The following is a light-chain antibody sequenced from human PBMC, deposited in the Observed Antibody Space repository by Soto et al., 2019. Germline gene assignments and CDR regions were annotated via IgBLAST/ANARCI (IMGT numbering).Light chain of an antibody. V-gene: IGKV1-6*01. Sequence: QMTQSPSSLSASVGEKIIITCRASRDVGSDVSWYQQKPGQAPKLLIYAASNLYTGVPSRFSGSRSGTEFTLTVSSLQPEDFASYYCLQDYGDSWTFGQGTKVDIK. CDR3: LQDYGDSWT. CDR2: AAS. J-gene: IGKJ1*01. CDR1: RDVGSD.